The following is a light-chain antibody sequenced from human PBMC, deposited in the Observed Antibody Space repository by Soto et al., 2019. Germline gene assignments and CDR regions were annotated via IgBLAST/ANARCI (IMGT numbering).Light chain of an antibody. Sequence: EIVLTQSPATLSLSPGERATLSCRASQSVSTFLAWYQHKPGQPPRLLIYDASNRATGIPARFSGSGSGTEFTLTVSSLQSEDFAVYYCQQYKNWPLITFGQGTRLEIK. CDR3: QQYKNWPLIT. V-gene: IGKV3-11*01. CDR1: QSVSTF. J-gene: IGKJ5*01. CDR2: DAS.